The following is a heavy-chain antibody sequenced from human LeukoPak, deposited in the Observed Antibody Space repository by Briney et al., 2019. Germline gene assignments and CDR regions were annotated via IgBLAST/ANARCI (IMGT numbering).Heavy chain of an antibody. D-gene: IGHD3-16*01. V-gene: IGHV1-46*01. CDR1: GYTFTSYY. CDR3: ARISYDYVWGSPEGYYYYYYMDV. J-gene: IGHJ6*03. Sequence: ASVKVSCKASGYTFTSYYMHWVRQAPGQGLEWMGIINPSGGSTSYAQKFQGRVTMTRDMSTSTVYMELSSLRSEDTAVYYCARISYDYVWGSPEGYYYYYYMDVWGKGTTVTVSS. CDR2: INPSGGST.